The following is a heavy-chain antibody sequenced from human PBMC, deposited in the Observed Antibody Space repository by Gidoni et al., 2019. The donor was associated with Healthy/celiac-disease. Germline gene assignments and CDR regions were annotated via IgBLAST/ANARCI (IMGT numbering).Heavy chain of an antibody. CDR3: TTGLAYCGGDCYSPYYYYYGMDV. Sequence: EVQLVESGGGLVKPGGSLRLSCAASGFTFSNAWMIWVRQAPGKGLEWVGRIKSKTDGGTTDYAAPVKGRFTISRDDSKNTLYLQMNSLKTEDTAVYYCTTGLAYCGGDCYSPYYYYYGMDVWGQGTTVTVSS. CDR1: GFTFSNAW. CDR2: IKSKTDGGTT. D-gene: IGHD2-21*01. J-gene: IGHJ6*02. V-gene: IGHV3-15*01.